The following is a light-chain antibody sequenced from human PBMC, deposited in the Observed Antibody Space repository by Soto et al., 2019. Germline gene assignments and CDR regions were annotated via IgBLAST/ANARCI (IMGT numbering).Light chain of an antibody. CDR3: LQDYAYPRP. J-gene: IGKJ1*01. CDR1: QGIRSD. CDR2: AAS. V-gene: IGKV1-6*01. Sequence: AIQMTQSPSSLPASVGDRVTISCRASQGIRSDLAWYQKKSGKAPKLLIYAASILQSGVPSRFSGSGSGSDFTLTISSLQPEDFATYYCLQDYAYPRPFGQGTSVEI.